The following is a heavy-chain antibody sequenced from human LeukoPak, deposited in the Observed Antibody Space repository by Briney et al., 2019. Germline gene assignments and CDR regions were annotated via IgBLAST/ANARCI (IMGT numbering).Heavy chain of an antibody. CDR2: IYYSGST. CDR3: ASNRGDAYYYGMDV. CDR1: GGSISSSSYY. J-gene: IGHJ6*02. Sequence: SETLSLTCTVSGGSISSSSYYWGWIRQPPGKGLEWIGSIYYSGSTYYNPSLKSRVTISVDTSKNQFSLKLSSVTAADTAVYYCASNRGDAYYYGMDVWGQGTTVTVSS. D-gene: IGHD2-21*01. V-gene: IGHV4-39*01.